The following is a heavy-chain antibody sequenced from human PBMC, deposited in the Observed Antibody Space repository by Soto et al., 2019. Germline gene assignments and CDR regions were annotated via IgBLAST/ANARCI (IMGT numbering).Heavy chain of an antibody. CDR1: GFTFSSYW. V-gene: IGHV3-74*01. Sequence: PAGSLTLSCAASGFTFSSYWMHWVRQAPGKGLVWVSRINSDGSSTIYADSVKGRFTISRDNAKNTLYLQMNSLRAEDTAVYYCARDGYYFDGSVYYFNYDYWGQGTLVTVSS. J-gene: IGHJ4*02. CDR3: ARDGYYFDGSVYYFNYDY. D-gene: IGHD3-22*01. CDR2: INSDGSST.